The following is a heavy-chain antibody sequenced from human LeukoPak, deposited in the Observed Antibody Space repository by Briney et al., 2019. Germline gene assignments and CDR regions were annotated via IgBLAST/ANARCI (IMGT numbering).Heavy chain of an antibody. V-gene: IGHV3-7*03. CDR1: AFIFSGHW. D-gene: IGHD3-22*01. CDR3: ARDWYYDSSGYYNRATECSDY. CDR2: IKEDGSER. Sequence: GGSLRLSCEGSAFIFSGHWMNWVRQTPGKGLEWVASIKEDGSERQYVDSVKGRFSISRDNTKGSLFLQLNSLRAEDTAVYYCARDWYYDSSGYYNRATECSDYWGQGTLVTVSS. J-gene: IGHJ4*02.